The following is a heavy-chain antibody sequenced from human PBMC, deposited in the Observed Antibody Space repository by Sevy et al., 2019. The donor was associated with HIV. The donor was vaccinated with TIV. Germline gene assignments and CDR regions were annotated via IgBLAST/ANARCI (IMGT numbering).Heavy chain of an antibody. CDR3: ARDHVVVEPLANYGMDV. Sequence: GGSLRLSCAASRFIFSDFYMSWVRQAPGKGLEWISYISSRGSTIYYADSVKGRFTISRDNAKNSLYLQMNSLTAEDTAVYYCARDHVVVEPLANYGMDVWGQGTTVTVSS. V-gene: IGHV3-11*01. J-gene: IGHJ6*02. D-gene: IGHD2-2*01. CDR1: RFIFSDFY. CDR2: ISSRGSTI.